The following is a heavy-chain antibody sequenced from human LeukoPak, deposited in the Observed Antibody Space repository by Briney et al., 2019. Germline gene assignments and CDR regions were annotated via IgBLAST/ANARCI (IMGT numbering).Heavy chain of an antibody. Sequence: ASVKVSCKASGYTFSGYYLHWVRQAPGQGLEWMGWINPNSGGTKFAQRFQGRVTMTRDTSINTAYMELRRLRSDDTAVYYCARALYHTFDYWGQGTLVTVSS. V-gene: IGHV1-2*02. CDR1: GYTFSGYY. D-gene: IGHD2-2*01. CDR3: ARALYHTFDY. CDR2: INPNSGGT. J-gene: IGHJ4*02.